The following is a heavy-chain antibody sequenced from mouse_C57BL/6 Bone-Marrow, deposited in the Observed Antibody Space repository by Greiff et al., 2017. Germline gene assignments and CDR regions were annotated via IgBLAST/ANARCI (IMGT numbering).Heavy chain of an antibody. V-gene: IGHV5-6*01. CDR2: ISSGGSYT. CDR3: ARLDREYAMDY. CDR1: GFTFSSYG. Sequence: EVMLVESGGDLVKPGGSLKLSCAASGFTFSSYGMSWVRQTPDKRLEWVATISSGGSYTYYPDSVKGRFTISRDYAKNTLYLQMSSQKSEDTTMYYCARLDREYAMDYWGQGTSVTVSS. D-gene: IGHD3-2*01. J-gene: IGHJ4*01.